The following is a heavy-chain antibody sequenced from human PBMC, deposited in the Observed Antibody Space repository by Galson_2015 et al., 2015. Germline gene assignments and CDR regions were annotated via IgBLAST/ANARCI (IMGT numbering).Heavy chain of an antibody. CDR2: IKQDGSEK. Sequence: SLRLSCAASGFTFNNYWMGWVRQAPGKGLEWVAEIKQDGSEKSCVESVKGRFTVSRDNAKNSLYLQMNSLRVEDTAVYYCARRFSSSVVFDYWGQGTLVTVSS. CDR3: ARRFSSSVVFDY. J-gene: IGHJ4*02. CDR1: GFTFNNYW. V-gene: IGHV3-7*01. D-gene: IGHD6-6*01.